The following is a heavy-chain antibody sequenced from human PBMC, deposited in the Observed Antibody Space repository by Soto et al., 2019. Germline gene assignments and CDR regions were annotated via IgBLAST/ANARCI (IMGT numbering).Heavy chain of an antibody. J-gene: IGHJ4*02. D-gene: IGHD6-13*01. CDR1: GFTFSSKS. CDR2: ISGSGGST. CDR3: ARDESSSMYYFAY. Sequence: EVQLLESGGGLVQPGGFLRLSCAASGFTFSSKSMSWVRQPPGKGLEWVSGISGSGGSTYYADSVKGRFTISRDNSKNTRFLQMNSLRVEDTAVYYCARDESSSMYYFAYWGQGTVVTVSS. V-gene: IGHV3-23*01.